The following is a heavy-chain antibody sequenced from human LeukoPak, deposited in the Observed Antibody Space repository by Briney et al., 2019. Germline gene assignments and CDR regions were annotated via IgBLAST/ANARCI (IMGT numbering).Heavy chain of an antibody. CDR1: GFSISSYY. Sequence: KASETLSLTCTASGFSISSYYWSWIRQPPGKGLEWIGYIYYSGSTNYNPSLKSRVTISVDTSKNQFSLKLSSVTAADTAVYYCARGGYSYPYYFDYWGQGTLVTVSS. J-gene: IGHJ4*02. D-gene: IGHD5-18*01. CDR2: IYYSGST. CDR3: ARGGYSYPYYFDY. V-gene: IGHV4-59*01.